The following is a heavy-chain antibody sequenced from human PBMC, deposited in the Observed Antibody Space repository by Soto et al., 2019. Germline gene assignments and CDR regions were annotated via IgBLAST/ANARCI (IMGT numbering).Heavy chain of an antibody. J-gene: IGHJ4*02. CDR3: ATSEGRDGYSFDY. V-gene: IGHV1-69*13. D-gene: IGHD5-12*01. Sequence: SAQVSFKDSGVTFNRQDMRWVRQAPGQGLEWMGGIIPMFGTPHYAEKFQDRVTITADESTGTAYLELSSLTSEDTAVYYCATSEGRDGYSFDYWGPGTLVTVSS. CDR2: IIPMFGTP. CDR1: GVTFNRQD.